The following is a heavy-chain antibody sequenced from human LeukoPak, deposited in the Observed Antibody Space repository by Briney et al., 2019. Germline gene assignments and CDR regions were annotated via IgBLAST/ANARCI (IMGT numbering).Heavy chain of an antibody. D-gene: IGHD2-2*01. CDR3: AKGGYCSSTSCSGYYYYMDV. CDR2: ISGSGGST. CDR1: GFTFSSYA. Sequence: GGSLRLSCAASGFTFSSYAMSWVRQAPGKGLEWVSAISGSGGSTYYADSVKGRFTISRDNSKNTLYLQMNSLRAEDTAVCYCAKGGYCSSTSCSGYYYYMDVWGKGTTVTVSS. V-gene: IGHV3-23*01. J-gene: IGHJ6*03.